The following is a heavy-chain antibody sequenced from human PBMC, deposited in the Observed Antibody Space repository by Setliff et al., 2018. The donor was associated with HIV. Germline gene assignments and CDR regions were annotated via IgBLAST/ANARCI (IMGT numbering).Heavy chain of an antibody. J-gene: IGHJ3*02. CDR3: ARDQGYSYGSGPFHS. CDR2: INHSGST. V-gene: IGHV4-34*09. Sequence: PSETLSLTCAVYGGSFSGYYWSWIRQPPGKGLEWIGEINHSGSTNYNPSLKSRVTISVDKSKNHFSLKLTSVTAADTAVYYCARDQGYSYGSGPFHSWGQGTKVTVSS. D-gene: IGHD5-18*01. CDR1: GGSFSGYY.